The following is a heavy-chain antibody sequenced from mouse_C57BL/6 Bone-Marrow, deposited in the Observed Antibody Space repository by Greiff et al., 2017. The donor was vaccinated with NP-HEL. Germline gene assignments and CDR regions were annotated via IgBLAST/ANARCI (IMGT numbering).Heavy chain of an antibody. CDR3: AGGDYYGSRFAY. CDR2: IHPNSGST. V-gene: IGHV1-64*01. J-gene: IGHJ3*01. Sequence: QVQLQQPGAELVKPGASVKLSCKASGYTFTSYWMHWVKQRPGQGLEWIGMIHPNSGSTNYNEKFKSKATLTVDKSSSTAYMQLSSLTSEDSAVYYCAGGDYYGSRFAYWGQGTLVTVSA. D-gene: IGHD1-1*01. CDR1: GYTFTSYW.